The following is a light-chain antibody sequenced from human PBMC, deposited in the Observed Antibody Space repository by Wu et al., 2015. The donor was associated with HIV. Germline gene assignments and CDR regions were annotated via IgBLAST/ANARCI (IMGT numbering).Light chain of an antibody. Sequence: EIVLTQSPGTLSLSPGERATLSYRASQSVSSSYLAWYQQKPGQAPRLLIYGASSRATGIPDRFSGSGSGTDFALTISRLEPEDFAVYYCQQYGSSPYSFGQGTQAGDQT. CDR2: GAS. J-gene: IGKJ2*03. CDR1: QSVSSSY. V-gene: IGKV3-20*01. CDR3: QQYGSSPYS.